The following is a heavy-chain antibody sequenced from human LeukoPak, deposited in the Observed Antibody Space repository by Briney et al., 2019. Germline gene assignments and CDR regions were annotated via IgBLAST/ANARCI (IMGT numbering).Heavy chain of an antibody. V-gene: IGHV4-30-4*01. Sequence: PSETLSLTCTVSGGSISSGDYYWSWIRQPPGKGLEWIGYIYYSGCTYYNPSLKSRVTISVDTSKNQFSLKLSSVTAADTAVYYCARTGAFEADYFDYWGQGTLVTVSS. J-gene: IGHJ4*02. CDR3: ARTGAFEADYFDY. CDR2: IYYSGCT. CDR1: GGSISSGDYY. D-gene: IGHD7-27*01.